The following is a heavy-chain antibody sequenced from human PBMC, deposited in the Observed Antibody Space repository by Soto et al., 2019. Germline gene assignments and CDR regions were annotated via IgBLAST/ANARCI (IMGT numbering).Heavy chain of an antibody. Sequence: SETLSLTCTVTGGTISGYYWTWVRQSAGGGLEWIGRIYSSGSTNYNPSLKSRATISLDTSMNHFSLRLSSVTAADTAVYYCARGQRFSDWFDPWGQGTLVTVSS. CDR3: ARGQRFSDWFDP. CDR1: GGTISGYY. J-gene: IGHJ5*02. D-gene: IGHD3-3*01. V-gene: IGHV4-4*07. CDR2: IYSSGST.